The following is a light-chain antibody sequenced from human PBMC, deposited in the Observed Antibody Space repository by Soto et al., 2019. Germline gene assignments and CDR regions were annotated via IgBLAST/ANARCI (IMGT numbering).Light chain of an antibody. V-gene: IGKV2-28*01. CDR1: QSLLHSNGYNY. CDR2: LGS. J-gene: IGKJ2*01. Sequence: DIVMTQSPLSLPVTPGEPASISCRSSQSLLHSNGYNYLDWYLQKPGQSPQLLIYLGSNRASGVPDRFSGKGSGTEFTLKISRVEAEDVGVYYCMQALQTPRYTFGQGTKLEIK. CDR3: MQALQTPRYT.